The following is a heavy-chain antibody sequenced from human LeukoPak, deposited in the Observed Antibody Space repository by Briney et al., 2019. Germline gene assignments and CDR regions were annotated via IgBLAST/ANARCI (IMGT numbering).Heavy chain of an antibody. V-gene: IGHV1-2*02. CDR3: ARESLVRHSSSPKFDY. J-gene: IGHJ4*02. CDR2: INPNSGGT. Sequence: ASVKVSCKASGYTFTGYYMHWVRQAPGQGLEWMGWINPNSGGTNYAQKFQGRVTMTRDTSISTAYMELSRLRSDDTAVYYCARESLVRHSSSPKFDYWGQGTLVTVSS. D-gene: IGHD6-6*01. CDR1: GYTFTGYY.